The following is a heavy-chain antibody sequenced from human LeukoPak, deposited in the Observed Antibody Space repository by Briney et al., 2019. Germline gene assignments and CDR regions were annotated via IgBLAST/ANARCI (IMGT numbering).Heavy chain of an antibody. CDR3: ERDPIPVHYDILTGYSDY. D-gene: IGHD3-9*01. CDR2: ISAYNGNT. V-gene: IGHV1-18*01. CDR1: GYTFTIYG. J-gene: IGHJ4*02. Sequence: ASVKVSCKASGYTFTIYGISWVRQAPGQGLEWMGWISAYNGNTNYAQKLQGRVTMTTDTSTSTAYMELRSLRSDDTDVYYCERDPIPVHYDILTGYSDYWGQGTLVTVSS.